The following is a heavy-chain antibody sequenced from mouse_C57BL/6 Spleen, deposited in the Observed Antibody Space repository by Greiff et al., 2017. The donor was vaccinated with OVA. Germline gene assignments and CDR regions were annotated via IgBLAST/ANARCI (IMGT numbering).Heavy chain of an antibody. J-gene: IGHJ3*01. D-gene: IGHD1-1*01. CDR1: GYTFTSYW. CDR2: IDPSDSYT. V-gene: IGHV1-50*01. CDR3: AMGAYYYGSSYGFAY. Sequence: QLQQPGAELVKPGASVKLSCKASGYTFTSYWMQWVKQRPGQGLEWIGEIDPSDSYTNYNQKIKGKATLTVDTSSSTAYMQLSSLTSEDSAVYYGAMGAYYYGSSYGFAYWGQGTLVTVSA.